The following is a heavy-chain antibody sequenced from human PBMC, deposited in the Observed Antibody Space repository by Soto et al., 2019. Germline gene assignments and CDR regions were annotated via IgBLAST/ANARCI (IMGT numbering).Heavy chain of an antibody. Sequence: QITLKESGPTLVKPTQTLTLTCTFSGFSLSTSGVGVGWIRQPPGQALQWLALIYWDDDKRYSPSLRSTLTITXXTXKXXVVLTMTNMDPVDTATYYCAHTGSMNTVTKGAFDIWGQGTMVTVTS. V-gene: IGHV2-5*02. D-gene: IGHD4-17*01. CDR1: GFSLSTSGVG. CDR2: IYWDDDK. J-gene: IGHJ3*02. CDR3: AHTGSMNTVTKGAFDI.